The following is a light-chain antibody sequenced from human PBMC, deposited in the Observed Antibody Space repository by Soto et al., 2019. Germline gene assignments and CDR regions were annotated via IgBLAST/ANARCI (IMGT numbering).Light chain of an antibody. V-gene: IGKV1-5*03. CDR2: EAS. CDR3: QQYNSYPWT. J-gene: IGKJ1*01. CDR1: QNIKSW. Sequence: DIQMTQSPSTLSTSVGDRVTITCRASQNIKSWLAWYQQKPGKAPKLLIYEASNLESGVPSRFSGSRSGTDFTLTISCLQPDDFATYYCQQYNSYPWTFGQGTKMEV.